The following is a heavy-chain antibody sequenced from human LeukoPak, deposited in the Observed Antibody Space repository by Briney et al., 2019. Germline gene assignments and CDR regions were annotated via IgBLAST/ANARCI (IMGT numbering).Heavy chain of an antibody. CDR3: AKHTVRGNGVFDAIDI. CDR1: GFTFAGFA. D-gene: IGHD3-16*01. CDR2: IKSTGDTT. V-gene: IGHV3-23*01. Sequence: GGSLRLSCAASGFTFAGFAMSWVRQAPGKGLEWVSTIKSTGDTTYYGESVKGRFAISRDNPQGTLYLQMTGLRAEDTAVYFCAKHTVRGNGVFDAIDIWGQGTMVTVSS. J-gene: IGHJ3*02.